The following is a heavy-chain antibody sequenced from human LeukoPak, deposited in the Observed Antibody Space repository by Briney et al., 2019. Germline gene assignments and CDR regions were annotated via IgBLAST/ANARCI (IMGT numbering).Heavy chain of an antibody. Sequence: SETLSLTCTVSGGSISSYYWSWIRQPPGKGLEWIGYIYYSGSTNYNPSLKSRVTISVDTSKNQFSLKLSSVTAADTAVYYCPRAHYRNCGGDCYSTYFDLWGRGTLVTVSS. V-gene: IGHV4-59*01. CDR2: IYYSGST. D-gene: IGHD2-21*02. J-gene: IGHJ2*01. CDR3: PRAHYRNCGGDCYSTYFDL. CDR1: GGSISSYY.